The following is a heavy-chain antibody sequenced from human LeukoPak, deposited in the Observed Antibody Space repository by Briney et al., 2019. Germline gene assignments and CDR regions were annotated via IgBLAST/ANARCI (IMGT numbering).Heavy chain of an antibody. Sequence: ASVKVSCKASGYTLTNYNISWVRQAPGQGLEWMGIINPSGGSTSYAQKFQGRVTMTRDTSTSTVYMELSSLRSEDTAVYYCARGYGDYGYWGQGTLVTVSS. CDR1: GYTLTNYN. J-gene: IGHJ4*02. V-gene: IGHV1-46*01. CDR3: ARGYGDYGY. D-gene: IGHD4-17*01. CDR2: INPSGGST.